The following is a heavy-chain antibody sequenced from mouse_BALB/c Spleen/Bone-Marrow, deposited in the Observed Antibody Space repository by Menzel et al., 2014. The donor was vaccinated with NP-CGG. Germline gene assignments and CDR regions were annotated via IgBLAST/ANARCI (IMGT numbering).Heavy chain of an antibody. V-gene: IGHV7-3*02. Sequence: EVMLVESGGGLVQPGGSLRLSCEASGFTSFDYYMTWVRQPPGKALEWLGFIRNRANGYTTEYSASVKGRFTISRDISQSIYYLQMNTLRAEDSATYYCARETGYAYGNFAMDYWGQGTSVTVAS. CDR1: GFTSFDYY. CDR3: ARETGYAYGNFAMDY. CDR2: IRNRANGYTT. D-gene: IGHD2-1*01. J-gene: IGHJ4*01.